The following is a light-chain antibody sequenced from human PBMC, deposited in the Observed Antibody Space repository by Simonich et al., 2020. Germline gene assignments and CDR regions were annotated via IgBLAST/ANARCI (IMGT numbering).Light chain of an antibody. Sequence: DIVMTQSPDSLAVSLGERATINCKSSQRVLYSSNNQNYLAWDQQKPGQPPKLLIYWSSTRESGVPDRFSGSGSGTDFTLTISSLQAEDVAVYYCQQYYSTPYTFGQGTKLEIK. J-gene: IGKJ2*01. V-gene: IGKV4-1*01. CDR1: QRVLYSSNNQNY. CDR2: WSS. CDR3: QQYYSTPYT.